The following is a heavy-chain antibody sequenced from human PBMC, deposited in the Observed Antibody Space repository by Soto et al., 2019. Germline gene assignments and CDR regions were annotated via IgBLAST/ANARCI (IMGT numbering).Heavy chain of an antibody. J-gene: IGHJ4*02. CDR1: GYTFSSYF. CDR3: ARDLPPVDY. CDR2: ISAYNGNT. Sequence: QVQLVQSGAEVKKPGASVKVSCKASGYTFSSYFISWVRQAPGQGLEWMGWISAYNGNTNYAQNLQGRVTMTTDTSTSTAXMXXRSLRSDDTAVXXXARDLPPVDYWGQGTLVTVSS. V-gene: IGHV1-18*01.